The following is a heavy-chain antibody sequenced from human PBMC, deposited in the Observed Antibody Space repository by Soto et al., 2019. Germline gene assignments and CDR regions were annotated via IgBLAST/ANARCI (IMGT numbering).Heavy chain of an antibody. V-gene: IGHV3-30*18. CDR1: GFTFSSYG. Sequence: QVQLVESGGGVVQPGRSLRLSCAASGFTFSSYGMHWVRQAPGKGLEWVAVISYDGSNKYYADSVKGRFTISRDNSKNTLYLQMNSLRAEDTVVYYCAKEGKRWLPYSYYGMDVWGQGPTVTVSS. D-gene: IGHD6-19*01. J-gene: IGHJ6*02. CDR3: AKEGKRWLPYSYYGMDV. CDR2: ISYDGSNK.